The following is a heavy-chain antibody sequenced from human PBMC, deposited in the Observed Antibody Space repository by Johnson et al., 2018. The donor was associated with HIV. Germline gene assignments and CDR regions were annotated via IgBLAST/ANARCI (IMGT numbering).Heavy chain of an antibody. CDR3: ARDQGGNHNAFDI. D-gene: IGHD1-14*01. CDR1: GFIFSSYH. CDR2: IDSSGSGI. V-gene: IGHV3-NL1*01. J-gene: IGHJ3*02. Sequence: QVQLVESGGGVVQPGMSLRLSCAASGFIFSSYHMHWIRQAPGKGLEWVSYIDSSGSGIYYADSVKGRFTISRDNSKNTLYLQMNSLRAEDTAVYYCARDQGGNHNAFDIWGQGTMVTVSS.